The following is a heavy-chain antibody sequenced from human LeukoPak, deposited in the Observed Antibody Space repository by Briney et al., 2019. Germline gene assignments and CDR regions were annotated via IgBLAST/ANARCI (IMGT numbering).Heavy chain of an antibody. CDR3: ARDVTAAFDY. J-gene: IGHJ4*02. CDR1: GGSISSSSYY. CDR2: IYYSGST. D-gene: IGHD6-13*01. Sequence: SETLSLTCIVSGGSISSSSYYWGWIRQPPGKGLEWIGTIYYSGSTYYNPSLKSRVTISVDTSKNQFSLKLSSVTAADTAVYYCARDVTAAFDYWGQGTLVTVSS. V-gene: IGHV4-39*07.